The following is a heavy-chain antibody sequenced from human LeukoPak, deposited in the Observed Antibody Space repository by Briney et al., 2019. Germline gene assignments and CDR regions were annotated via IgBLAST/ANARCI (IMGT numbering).Heavy chain of an antibody. CDR2: ISGSGGST. CDR3: VKEELGYCSSTSCHGDFDY. CDR1: GFTFSSYA. J-gene: IGHJ4*02. V-gene: IGHV3-23*01. D-gene: IGHD2-2*01. Sequence: GGSLRLSCAASGFTFSSYAMSWVRQAPGKGLEWVSAISGSGGSTYYADSVKGRFTISRDNSKNTLYLQMNSLRAEDTAIYYCVKEELGYCSSTSCHGDFDYWGQGTLVTVSS.